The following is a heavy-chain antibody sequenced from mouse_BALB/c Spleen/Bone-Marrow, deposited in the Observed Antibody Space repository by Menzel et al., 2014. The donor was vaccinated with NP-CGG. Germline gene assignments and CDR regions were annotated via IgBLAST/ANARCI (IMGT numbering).Heavy chain of an antibody. CDR3: ARWGRYDWYFDV. CDR2: IHPYNDDS. D-gene: IGHD2-14*01. Sequence: VQLQQSGPELVKPGASVKMSCKASGYTFTSYIMHWVRQKPGQGLEWIGYIHPYNDDSKLNEKFEGKATLTSDKSSNTAYMELSSLTSEGSAVYYCARWGRYDWYFDVWGAGTTVTVSS. V-gene: IGHV1-14*01. CDR1: GYTFTSYI. J-gene: IGHJ1*01.